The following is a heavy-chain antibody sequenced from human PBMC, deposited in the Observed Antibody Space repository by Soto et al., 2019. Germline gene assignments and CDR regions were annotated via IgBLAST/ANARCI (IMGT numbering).Heavy chain of an antibody. V-gene: IGHV3-74*01. CDR2: INTDGSST. CDR1: GFTFSSFW. D-gene: IGHD3-10*01. J-gene: IGHJ4*02. CDR3: AKRGVDTFGFSY. Sequence: EVQLVESGGGLVQPGGSLRLSCAVSGFTFSSFWMHWVRQAPGEGLVWVSRINTDGSSTSYADSVKGRFTISRDNAKKTLYIQMNSLRVEDTAMYYCAKRGVDTFGFSYWGQGTLVTVSS.